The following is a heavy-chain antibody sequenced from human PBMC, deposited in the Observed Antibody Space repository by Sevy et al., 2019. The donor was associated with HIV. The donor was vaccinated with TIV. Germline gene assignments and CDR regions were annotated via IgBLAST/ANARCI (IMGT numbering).Heavy chain of an antibody. Sequence: GGSLRLSCVASGFTFSNSWMNWVRQAPGKGLEWVANINPGGTEEFYVDSVKGRFIISRDNAKNSLFLQMNSLRAEDTAVYYCTRGTIYGSGRGDVWGQGTTVTVSS. V-gene: IGHV3-7*01. D-gene: IGHD3-10*01. CDR1: GFTFSNSW. J-gene: IGHJ6*02. CDR3: TRGTIYGSGRGDV. CDR2: INPGGTEE.